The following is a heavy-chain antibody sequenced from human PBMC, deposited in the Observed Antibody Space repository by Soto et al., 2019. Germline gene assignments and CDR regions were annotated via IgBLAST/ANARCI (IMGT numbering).Heavy chain of an antibody. CDR1: GWSFSLYW. D-gene: IGHD3-3*01. V-gene: IGHV5-51*07. Sequence: GPAQNRSGEGCGWSFSLYWSGWVHQIPGKGLEWMGIIYPGDSDTRYSPSFQGQVTISADKSISTAYLQWSSLKASDTAMYYCARLPPVTIFGVVTPSNDAFDIWGQGTMVTVS. CDR2: IYPGDSDT. J-gene: IGHJ3*02. CDR3: ARLPPVTIFGVVTPSNDAFDI.